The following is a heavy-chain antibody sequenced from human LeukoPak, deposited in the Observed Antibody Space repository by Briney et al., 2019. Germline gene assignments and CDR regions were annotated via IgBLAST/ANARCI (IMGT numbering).Heavy chain of an antibody. J-gene: IGHJ4*02. CDR1: GFIFSDYY. CDR2: ISTSGSESTI. CDR3: ARSLQYSSRPSDY. V-gene: IGHV3-11*01. D-gene: IGHD6-13*01. Sequence: GGSLRLSCAASGFIFSDYYMSWIRQAPGKGLEWVSYISTSGSESTIYYTDSVKGRFTISRDNAKNSLYLQMNSLRAEDTAVYYCARSLQYSSRPSDYWGQGTLVTVPS.